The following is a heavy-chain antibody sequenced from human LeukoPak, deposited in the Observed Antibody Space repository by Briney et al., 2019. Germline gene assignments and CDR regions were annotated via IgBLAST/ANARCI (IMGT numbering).Heavy chain of an antibody. Sequence: SEILSLTCTVSGGSISSYYWSWIRQPAGKGPEWIGRIYTSGSTNYNPSLKSRVTMSVDTSKNQFSLKLSSVTASDTAVYYCARIAVAXLSXXXWGQGTLVTVSS. CDR3: ARIAVAXLSXXX. CDR1: GGSISSYY. V-gene: IGHV4-4*07. CDR2: IYTSGST. D-gene: IGHD6-19*01. J-gene: IGHJ5*02.